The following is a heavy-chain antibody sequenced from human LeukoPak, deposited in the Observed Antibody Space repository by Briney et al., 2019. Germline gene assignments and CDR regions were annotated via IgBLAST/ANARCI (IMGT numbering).Heavy chain of an antibody. CDR2: IYYSGNT. CDR3: ARDRGVTPTYYYYMDV. D-gene: IGHD2-21*02. CDR1: GGSISNYY. Sequence: PSETLSLTCTVSGGSISNYYWGWIRQAPGKGLEWIGSIYYSGNTYYNSSLKSRVTMSVDTSKNQFSLKLSSVTAADTAVYYCARDRGVTPTYYYYMDVWGKGTTVTISS. V-gene: IGHV4-39*07. J-gene: IGHJ6*03.